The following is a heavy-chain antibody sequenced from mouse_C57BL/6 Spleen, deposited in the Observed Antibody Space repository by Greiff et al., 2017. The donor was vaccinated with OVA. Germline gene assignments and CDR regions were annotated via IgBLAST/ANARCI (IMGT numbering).Heavy chain of an antibody. CDR3: ARRITTVVADFDY. D-gene: IGHD1-1*01. J-gene: IGHJ2*01. CDR2: IYPGDGDT. Sequence: VQLQQSGAELVKPGASVKISCKASGYAFSSYWMNWVKQRPGKGLEWIGQIYPGDGDTNYNGKFKGKATLTADKSSSTAYMQLSSLTSEDSAVYFCARRITTVVADFDYWGQGTTLTVSS. CDR1: GYAFSSYW. V-gene: IGHV1-80*01.